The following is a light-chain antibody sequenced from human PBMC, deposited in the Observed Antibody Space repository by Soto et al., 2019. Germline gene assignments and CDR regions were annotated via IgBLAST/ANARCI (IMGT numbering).Light chain of an antibody. CDR2: EGH. CDR1: SGFVGSFSL. J-gene: IGLJ1*01. CDR3: CLYIGATTYV. V-gene: IGLV2-23*01. Sequence: QSALAQPASVSGSPGQSITISCNGTSGFVGSFSLVSWYQQHPGKAPKVMISEGHRRPSGVPDRFSGSTSVNSASLTISGLQADDEADYHCCLYIGATTYVFGTGTKLTVL.